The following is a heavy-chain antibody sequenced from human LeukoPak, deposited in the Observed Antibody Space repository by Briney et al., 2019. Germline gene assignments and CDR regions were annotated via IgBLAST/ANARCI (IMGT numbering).Heavy chain of an antibody. D-gene: IGHD3-22*01. CDR3: ARGGGYYDSSGYYYVLSLDY. CDR1: GYTFTSYD. CDR2: MNPNSGNT. V-gene: IGHV1-8*01. J-gene: IGHJ4*02. Sequence: ASVKVSCKASGYTFTSYDINWVRQATGQGLEWMGWMNPNSGNTGYAQQFQGRVTMTRNASISTAYMELSSLRSEDTAVYYCARGGGYYDSSGYYYVLSLDYWGRGTLVTVSS.